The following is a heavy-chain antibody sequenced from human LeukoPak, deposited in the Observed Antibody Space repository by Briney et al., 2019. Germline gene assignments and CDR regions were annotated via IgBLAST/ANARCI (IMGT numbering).Heavy chain of an antibody. CDR1: GFTFSSYA. D-gene: IGHD1-1*01. CDR3: ARWVEGTTYFDY. V-gene: IGHV3-64*01. Sequence: GGSLRLSCAASGFTFSSYAMHWVRQAPGKGLEYVSAISSNGGSTYYANSVEGRFTISRDNSKNTLYLQMGSLRAEDMAVYYCARWVEGTTYFDYWGQGTLVTVSS. J-gene: IGHJ4*02. CDR2: ISSNGGST.